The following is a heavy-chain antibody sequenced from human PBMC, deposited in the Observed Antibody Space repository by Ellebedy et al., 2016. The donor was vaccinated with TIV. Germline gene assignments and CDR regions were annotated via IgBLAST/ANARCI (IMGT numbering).Heavy chain of an antibody. CDR2: IYYTFIT. Sequence: SETLSLTCTVSGGSISRSSYYWGWIRQPPQKGLEWIGSIYYTFITFYNPSLKSRVTISVDTSQRKFSLRLTSVTAADTAVYYCARWFGELLYVRWFDPWGQGTLVTVSS. J-gene: IGHJ5*02. V-gene: IGHV4-39*01. CDR3: ARWFGELLYVRWFDP. D-gene: IGHD3-10*01. CDR1: GGSISRSSYY.